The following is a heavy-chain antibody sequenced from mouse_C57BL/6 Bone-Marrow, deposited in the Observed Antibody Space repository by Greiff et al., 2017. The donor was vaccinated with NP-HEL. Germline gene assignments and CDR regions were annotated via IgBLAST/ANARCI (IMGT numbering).Heavy chain of an antibody. CDR1: GFSLSTFGMG. V-gene: IGHV8-8*01. J-gene: IGHJ3*01. Sequence: QVQLKESGPGILQPSQTLSLTCSFSGFSLSTFGMGVGWIRQPSGKGLEWLAHIWWDDAKYYNPALKSRLPISKDTSKNQVFLKIANVDTADTATYYCARIYYYGSSPAWFAYWGQGTLVTVSA. CDR2: IWWDDAK. CDR3: ARIYYYGSSPAWFAY. D-gene: IGHD1-1*01.